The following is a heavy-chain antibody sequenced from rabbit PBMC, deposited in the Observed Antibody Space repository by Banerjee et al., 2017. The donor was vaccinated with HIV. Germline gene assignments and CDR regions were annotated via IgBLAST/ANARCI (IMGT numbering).Heavy chain of an antibody. CDR3: ARVLVVAGVDL. Sequence: QEQLEESGGGLVQPEGSLTLTCTASGFSFSNKYVMCWVRQAPGKGLEWIACINTISGDTVYATWAKGRFTISKASWTTVTLQMTSLTAADTASYFCARVLVVAGVDLWGPGTLVTVS. CDR1: GFSFSNKYV. CDR2: INTISGDT. V-gene: IGHV1S45*01. D-gene: IGHD4-1*01. J-gene: IGHJ4*01.